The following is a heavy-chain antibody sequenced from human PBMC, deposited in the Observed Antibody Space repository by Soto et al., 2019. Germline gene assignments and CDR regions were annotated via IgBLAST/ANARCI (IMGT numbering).Heavy chain of an antibody. V-gene: IGHV3-30-3*01. CDR3: ARELGYRYGYFDY. CDR2: ISYDGSNN. J-gene: IGHJ4*02. Sequence: PEGSLRLSCAASGFTFSTYTMHWVRQAPDKGLEWVAIISYDGSNNYYADSVKGRFTISRDNSKNTLYLQMDSLRTEDMAVYYCARELGYRYGYFDYWGQGTLVTVSS. D-gene: IGHD5-18*01. CDR1: GFTFSTYT.